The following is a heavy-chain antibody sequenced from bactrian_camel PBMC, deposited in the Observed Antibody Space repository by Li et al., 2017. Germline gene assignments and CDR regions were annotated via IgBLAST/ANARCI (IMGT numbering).Heavy chain of an antibody. J-gene: IGHJ4*01. CDR1: GFTFSTYY. D-gene: IGHD1*01. Sequence: VQLVESGGGLVQPGGSLGLSCAASGFTFSTYYMSWVRQAPGKGLEWVSSIYTGGGSTYYADSVKGRFTISKDNAKSTLYLQLSNVGPGDTATYYCAKAFYALSESYHVKGQGTQVTVS. CDR2: IYTGGGST. V-gene: IGHV3-2*01.